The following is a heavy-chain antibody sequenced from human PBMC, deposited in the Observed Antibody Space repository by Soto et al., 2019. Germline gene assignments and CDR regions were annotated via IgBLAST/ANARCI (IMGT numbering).Heavy chain of an antibody. D-gene: IGHD4-17*01. CDR2: ISYNGVT. CDR1: GGSISSGDYY. J-gene: IGHJ4*02. V-gene: IGHV4-30-4*01. CDR3: AGDPGKKLRWVY. Sequence: QVQLQESGPGLVKPSQTLSLTCTVSGGSISSGDYYWTWSRQPPGKGLEYIGYISYNGVTYYNPSLASRLTISADTSKNQFSLKLSSVTAADTAVYYCAGDPGKKLRWVYWGQGTLVTVSS.